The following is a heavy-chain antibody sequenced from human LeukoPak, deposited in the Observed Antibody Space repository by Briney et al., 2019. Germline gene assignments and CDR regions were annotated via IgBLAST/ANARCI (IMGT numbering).Heavy chain of an antibody. J-gene: IGHJ4*02. CDR1: SCSMTDSC. D-gene: IGHD3-22*01. V-gene: IGHV4-59*12. Sequence: SETLSLTCSVSSCSMTDSCWSWFRQAPGKGFEWLGFIYPDGRIEYSPSLRSRVTFSVATSKLEATVKLSSVTAADTAVYYCTREGYDRSGYFLDFWGQGTLVTVSS. CDR3: TREGYDRSGYFLDF. CDR2: IYPDGRI.